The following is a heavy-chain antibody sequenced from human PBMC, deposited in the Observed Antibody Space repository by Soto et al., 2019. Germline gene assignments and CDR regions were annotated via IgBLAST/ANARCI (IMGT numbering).Heavy chain of an antibody. V-gene: IGHV1-2*02. Sequence: QVQLVQSGAEVKKPGASVKVSCKVSGYTFTGNYMHWMRQAPGQGPEWMGWINPRNGDTDYAQKFQGRVTITRDTSISTAYMDLSRLTSDDTAIYFCVRRGGVDVVTPTRIVFDYWGQGTLLTVSS. CDR3: VRRGGVDVVTPTRIVFDY. J-gene: IGHJ4*02. CDR2: INPRNGDT. D-gene: IGHD2-21*02. CDR1: GYTFTGNY.